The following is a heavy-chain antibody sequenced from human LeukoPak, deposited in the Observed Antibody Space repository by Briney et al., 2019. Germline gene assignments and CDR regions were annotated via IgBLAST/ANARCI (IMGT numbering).Heavy chain of an antibody. V-gene: IGHV3-21*04. CDR3: ARGRYYYGSWYMDV. CDR1: GFTFSSYS. Sequence: TGGYLRLSYAPSGFTFSSYSMNWVRQAPGKGLEWFSTISSSNSYYYYEYPVKGRFTMSRDNAKNSLYLQMNSLRAEDTAVYYCARGRYYYGSWYMDVWGQGTTVTVSS. J-gene: IGHJ6*02. D-gene: IGHD3-10*01. CDR2: ISSSNSYY.